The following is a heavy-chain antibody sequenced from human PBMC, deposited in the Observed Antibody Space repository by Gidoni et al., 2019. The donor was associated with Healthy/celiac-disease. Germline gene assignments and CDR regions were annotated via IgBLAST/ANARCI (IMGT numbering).Heavy chain of an antibody. CDR3: GRHVPDIIAVAGYTDFDY. V-gene: IGHV4-39*01. J-gene: IGHJ4*02. Sequence: QLQLQESGPGLVKPSETLSLTCTVSGGSISSSSYYWGWIRQPPGKGLEWIGSIYYSGSTYYNPSLKSRVTISVDTSKNQFSLKLSSVTAADTAVYYCGRHVPDIIAVAGYTDFDYWGQGTLVTVSS. CDR1: GGSISSSSYY. D-gene: IGHD6-19*01. CDR2: IYYSGST.